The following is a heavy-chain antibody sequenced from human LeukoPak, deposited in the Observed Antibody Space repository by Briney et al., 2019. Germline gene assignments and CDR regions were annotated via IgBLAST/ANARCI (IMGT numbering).Heavy chain of an antibody. CDR2: MNPNSGNT. V-gene: IGHV1-8*01. J-gene: IGHJ4*02. CDR1: GHTFTSND. CDR3: ARGSRRDGYNTLFDY. D-gene: IGHD5-24*01. Sequence: ASVKVSCKASGHTFTSNDINWVRQATGQGLEWMGWMNPNSGNTGYAQKFQGRVTMTRNTSMTRNTSINTAYMELSSLRSEDTAVYYCARGSRRDGYNTLFDYWGQGTLVTVSS.